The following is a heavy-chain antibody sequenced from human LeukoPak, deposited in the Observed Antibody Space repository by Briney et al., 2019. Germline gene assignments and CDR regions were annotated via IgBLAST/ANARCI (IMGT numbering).Heavy chain of an antibody. D-gene: IGHD4-17*01. V-gene: IGHV4-61*01. J-gene: IGHJ5*02. Sequence: SETLSLTCTVPGGSVSSGSYYWSWIRQPPGKGLEWIGYIYYSGSTNYNPSLKSRVTISVDTSKNQFSLKLSSVTAADTAVYYCARIPDVDYGDYHWFDPWGQGTLVTVSS. CDR1: GGSVSSGSYY. CDR2: IYYSGST. CDR3: ARIPDVDYGDYHWFDP.